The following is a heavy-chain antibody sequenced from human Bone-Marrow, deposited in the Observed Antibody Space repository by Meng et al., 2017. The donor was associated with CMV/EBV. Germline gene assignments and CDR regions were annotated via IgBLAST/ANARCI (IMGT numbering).Heavy chain of an antibody. CDR3: ARLYNWNYVAYFDY. CDR1: GFTFSNYA. D-gene: IGHD1-7*01. V-gene: IGHV3-30*04. J-gene: IGHJ4*02. Sequence: GESLKISCAASGFTFSNYAMHWVRQTPDKGLEWVALISDDGTYKNYADSVKGRFTISRDNSKNMLYLHMNSLRAEDMAVYYCARLYNWNYVAYFDYWGQGTLVTVSS. CDR2: ISDDGTYK.